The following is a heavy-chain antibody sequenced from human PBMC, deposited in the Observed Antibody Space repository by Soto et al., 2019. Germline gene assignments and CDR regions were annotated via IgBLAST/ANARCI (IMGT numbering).Heavy chain of an antibody. CDR1: GYTLTELS. CDR2: FDPEDGET. Sequence: ASVKVSCKVSGYTLTELSMRWVRQAPGKGLEWMGGFDPEDGETIYAQKFQGRVTMTEDTSTDTAYMELSSLRSEDTAVYYCATDPGTRSYYGMDVWGQGTTVTVSS. D-gene: IGHD1-1*01. J-gene: IGHJ6*02. V-gene: IGHV1-24*01. CDR3: ATDPGTRSYYGMDV.